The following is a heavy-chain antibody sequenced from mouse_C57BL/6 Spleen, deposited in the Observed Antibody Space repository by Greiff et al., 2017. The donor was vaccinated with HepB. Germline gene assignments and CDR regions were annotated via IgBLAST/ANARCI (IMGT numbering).Heavy chain of an antibody. D-gene: IGHD2-10*02. CDR1: GYTFTSYW. CDR3: ARPSSYGYFDV. CDR2: IYPSDSET. V-gene: IGHV1-61*01. Sequence: VQLQQPGAELVRPGSSVKLSCKASGYTFTSYWMDWVKQRPGQGLEWIGNIYPSDSETHYNQKFKDKATLTVDKSSSTAYMQLSSLTSEDSAVYYCARPSSYGYFDVWGTGTTVTVSS. J-gene: IGHJ1*03.